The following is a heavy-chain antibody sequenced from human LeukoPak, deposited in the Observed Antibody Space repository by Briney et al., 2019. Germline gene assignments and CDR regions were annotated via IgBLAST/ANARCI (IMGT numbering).Heavy chain of an antibody. D-gene: IGHD5-12*01. CDR1: GFTFSSYD. CDR3: ARGRGSV. CDR2: ISLSDSTI. Sequence: GGSLRLSCAASGFTFSSYDMNWVRQAPGKGLEWVSFISLSDSTIYYAESVKGRFTISRDNAKNSVYLQMNSLGVEDTAVYYCARGRGSVWGKGTTVTVSS. V-gene: IGHV3-48*03. J-gene: IGHJ6*04.